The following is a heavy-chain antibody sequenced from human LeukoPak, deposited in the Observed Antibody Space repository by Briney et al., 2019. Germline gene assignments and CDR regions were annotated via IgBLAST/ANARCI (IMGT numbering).Heavy chain of an antibody. Sequence: PGGSLRLSCAASGFTFSSYAMSWVRQAPGRGLEWVAVLYTDGTTYYGDSVKGRFTISRDNSKNTLYLQMNSLRADDTAVYYCARDFQQTNRIFDYWGQGPLVTVSS. CDR1: GFTFSSYA. J-gene: IGHJ4*02. CDR2: LYTDGTT. D-gene: IGHD1-14*01. V-gene: IGHV3-66*01. CDR3: ARDFQQTNRIFDY.